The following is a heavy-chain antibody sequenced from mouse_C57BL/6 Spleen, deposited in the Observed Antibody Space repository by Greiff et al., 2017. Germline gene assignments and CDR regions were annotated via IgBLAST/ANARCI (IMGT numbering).Heavy chain of an antibody. CDR1: GFTFSSYA. D-gene: IGHD1-1*01. CDR2: ISDGGSYT. V-gene: IGHV5-4*01. Sequence: EVQVVESGGGLVKPGGSLKLSCAASGFTFSSYAMSWVRQTPEKRLEWVATISDGGSYTYYPDNVKGRFTISRDNAKNNLYLQMSHLKSEDTAMYYCARRISGHYYGSSYDYFDYWGQGTTLTVSS. J-gene: IGHJ2*01. CDR3: ARRISGHYYGSSYDYFDY.